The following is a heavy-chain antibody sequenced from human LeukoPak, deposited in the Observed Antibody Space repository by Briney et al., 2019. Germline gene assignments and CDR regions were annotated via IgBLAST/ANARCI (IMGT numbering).Heavy chain of an antibody. Sequence: PGESLKISCQGSGYSFTNYWIGWVRQLPGKGLEWMGIIYPGDSDTKYSPSFQGQVTISADKSITTAYLQWGSLEASDTAIYYCARSHTLDRITKYYFDFWGQGTLVTVSS. CDR2: IYPGDSDT. CDR3: ARSHTLDRITKYYFDF. J-gene: IGHJ4*02. D-gene: IGHD3-16*01. V-gene: IGHV5-51*01. CDR1: GYSFTNYW.